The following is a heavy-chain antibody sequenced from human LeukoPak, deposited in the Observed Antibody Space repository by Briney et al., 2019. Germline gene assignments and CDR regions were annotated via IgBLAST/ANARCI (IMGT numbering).Heavy chain of an antibody. CDR2: IKSKTDGGTT. V-gene: IGHV3-15*01. J-gene: IGHJ4*02. CDR3: TTVFKGH. CDR1: GFSFGGFA. Sequence: GGSLRLSCTASGFSFGGFAMSWFRQAPGKGLEWVGRIKSKTDGGTTDYAAPVKGRFTISRDDSKNTLYLQMNSLKTEDTAVYYCTTVFKGHWGQGILVTVSS.